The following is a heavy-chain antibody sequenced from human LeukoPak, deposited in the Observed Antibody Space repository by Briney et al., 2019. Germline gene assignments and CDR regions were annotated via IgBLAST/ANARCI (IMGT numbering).Heavy chain of an antibody. J-gene: IGHJ4*02. V-gene: IGHV1-2*02. Sequence: ASVKVSCKASGYTFTGYYMHWVRQAPGQGLEWLGWINPNSGDTNYAQKFQGRVTMTRDTSISTAYMELSRLRSDDTAVYYCAKARGVGYNLWVFDYWGQGTLVTVSS. CDR3: AKARGVGYNLWVFDY. CDR2: INPNSGDT. CDR1: GYTFTGYY. D-gene: IGHD5-24*01.